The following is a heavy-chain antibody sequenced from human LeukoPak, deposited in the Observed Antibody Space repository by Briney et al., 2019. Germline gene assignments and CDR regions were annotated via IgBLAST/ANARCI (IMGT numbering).Heavy chain of an antibody. CDR2: FDPEDGET. V-gene: IGHV1-24*01. D-gene: IGHD3-3*02. Sequence: WASVKVSCKVSGYTLTELSMHWVRQAPGKGLEWMGGFDPEDGETIYAQKFQGRVTMTEDTSTDTAYMELSRLRSDDTAVYYCARVRIGQGQFWSGYLDPGPDEFDYWGQGTLVTVSS. CDR1: GYTLTELS. CDR3: ARVRIGQGQFWSGYLDPGPDEFDY. J-gene: IGHJ4*02.